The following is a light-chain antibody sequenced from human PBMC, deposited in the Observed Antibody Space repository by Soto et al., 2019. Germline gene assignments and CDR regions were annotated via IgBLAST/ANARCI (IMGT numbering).Light chain of an antibody. CDR3: QQYNSYSPT. CDR1: RDISTW. Sequence: IQMTQSPSSVSASVGDRVTITCQASRDISTWVAWYQQKAGKAPNLLIYKASRLESGVPSRFSGSGSETEFTLTISGLQPGDSATYYCQQYNSYSPTFGQGTKVDIK. CDR2: KAS. V-gene: IGKV1-5*03. J-gene: IGKJ1*01.